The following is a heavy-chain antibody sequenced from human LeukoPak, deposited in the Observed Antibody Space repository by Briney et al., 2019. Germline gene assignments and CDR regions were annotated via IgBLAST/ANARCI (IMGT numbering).Heavy chain of an antibody. CDR2: ISYDGSNK. Sequence: GGSLRLSCAASGFTFSSYAMHWVRQAPGKGLEWVAVISYDGSNKYYADSVKGRFTISRDNSKNTLYLQMNSLRAEDTAVYYCARDAGLGGSLHLAFDAFDIWGQGTMVTVSS. CDR3: ARDAGLGGSLHLAFDAFDI. D-gene: IGHD3-10*01. V-gene: IGHV3-30*01. CDR1: GFTFSSYA. J-gene: IGHJ3*02.